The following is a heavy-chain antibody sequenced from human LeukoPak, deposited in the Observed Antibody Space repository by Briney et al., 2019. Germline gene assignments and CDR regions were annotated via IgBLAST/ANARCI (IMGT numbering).Heavy chain of an antibody. D-gene: IGHD3-10*01. J-gene: IGHJ6*02. CDR3: AKEVRGVIIRYYYGMDV. CDR1: GFTFSSYA. V-gene: IGHV3-23*01. Sequence: GGSLRLSCAASGFTFSSYAMSWVRQAPGKGLEWASAISGSGGSTYYADSVKGRFTISRDNSKNTLYLQMNSLRAEDTAVYYCAKEVRGVIIRYYYGMDVWGQGTTVTVSS. CDR2: ISGSGGST.